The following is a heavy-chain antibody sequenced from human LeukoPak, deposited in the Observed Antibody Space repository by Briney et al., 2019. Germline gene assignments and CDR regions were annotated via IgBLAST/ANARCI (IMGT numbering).Heavy chain of an antibody. CDR3: ARENRKATMVRGVNIPIYFDY. CDR2: INPSGGST. V-gene: IGHV1-46*03. D-gene: IGHD3-10*01. CDR1: GYSFTSYD. Sequence: ASVKVSCKASGYSFTSYDINWVRQAPGQGLEWMGIINPSGGSTSYAQKFQGRVTMTRDTSTSTVYMELSSLRSEDTAVYYCARENRKATMVRGVNIPIYFDYWGQGTLVTVSS. J-gene: IGHJ4*02.